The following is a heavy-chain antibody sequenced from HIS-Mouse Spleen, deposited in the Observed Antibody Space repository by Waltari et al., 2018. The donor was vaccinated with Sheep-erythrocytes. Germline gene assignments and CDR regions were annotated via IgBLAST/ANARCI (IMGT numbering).Heavy chain of an antibody. J-gene: IGHJ5*02. D-gene: IGHD3-10*01. CDR2: TYYSGST. CDR1: GGSISRGRYY. CDR3: ARALIITMVRGVTSNWFDP. Sequence: QVQLQESGPGLVKPSQTLSLTCTVPGGSISRGRYYCSWIRQHPGKGLEWIGYTYYSGSTYYNPSLKSRVTISVDTSKNQFSLKLSSVTAADTAVYYCARALIITMVRGVTSNWFDPWGQGTLVTVSS. V-gene: IGHV4-31*03.